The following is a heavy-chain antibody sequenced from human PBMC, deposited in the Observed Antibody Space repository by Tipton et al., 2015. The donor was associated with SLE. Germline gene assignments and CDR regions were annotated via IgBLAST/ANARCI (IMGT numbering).Heavy chain of an antibody. CDR3: AKDRTLVTYY. D-gene: IGHD5-18*01. CDR1: GFTFSSYG. CDR2: ISYDGSNK. V-gene: IGHV3-30*18. Sequence: QLVQSGGGVVQPGRSLRLSCAASGFTFSSYGMHWVRQAPGKGLEWVAVISYDGSNKYYADSVKGRFTISRDNSKNTLYLQMNSLRAEDTAAYYCAKDRTLVTYYWGQGTLVTVSS. J-gene: IGHJ4*02.